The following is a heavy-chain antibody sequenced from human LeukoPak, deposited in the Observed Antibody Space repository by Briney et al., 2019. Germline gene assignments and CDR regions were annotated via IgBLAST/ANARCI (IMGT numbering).Heavy chain of an antibody. D-gene: IGHD3-22*01. J-gene: IGHJ4*02. CDR2: INSDGGST. Sequence: GGSLRLSCAASGFTFSSYWMHWVRQAPGKGLVWVSRINSDGGSTSYADSVKGRFTISRDNAKNTLYLQMNSLRAEDTAVYYCAREWGYYYDSSGYPDYWGQGTLVTVSS. V-gene: IGHV3-74*01. CDR1: GFTFSSYW. CDR3: AREWGYYYDSSGYPDY.